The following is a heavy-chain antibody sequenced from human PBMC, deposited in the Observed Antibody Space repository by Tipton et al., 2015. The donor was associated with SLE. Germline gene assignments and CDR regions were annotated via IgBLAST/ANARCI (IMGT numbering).Heavy chain of an antibody. Sequence: TLSLTCAVYGGSFSGYYWSWIRQPPGKGLEWIGEINHSGSTNHSGSTKYDPSLKSRVTISVDTSKNQFSLKLSSVTAADTAVYYCARGGEYGSSWYPRYYYYMDVWGKGTTVTVSS. CDR1: GGSFSGYY. D-gene: IGHD6-13*01. CDR3: ARGGEYGSSWYPRYYYYMDV. V-gene: IGHV4-34*01. CDR2: INHSGSTNHSGST. J-gene: IGHJ6*03.